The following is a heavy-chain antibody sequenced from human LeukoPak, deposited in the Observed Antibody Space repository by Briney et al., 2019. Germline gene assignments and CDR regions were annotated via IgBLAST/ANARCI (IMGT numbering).Heavy chain of an antibody. CDR3: AREKGGRSGWYVFDY. D-gene: IGHD6-19*01. CDR2: IYYSGST. Sequence: SETLSLTCTVSGGSISSYYWSWIWQPPGKGLEWIGYIYYSGSTNYNPSLKSRVTISVDTSKNQFSLKLSSVTAADTAVYYCAREKGGRSGWYVFDYWGQGTLVTVSS. CDR1: GGSISSYY. V-gene: IGHV4-59*01. J-gene: IGHJ4*02.